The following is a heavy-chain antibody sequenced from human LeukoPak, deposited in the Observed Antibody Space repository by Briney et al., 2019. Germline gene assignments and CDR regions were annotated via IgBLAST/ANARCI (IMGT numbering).Heavy chain of an antibody. J-gene: IGHJ4*02. Sequence: GGSLTLSCALSAVTVITNDTTWARHAPGKGLEWVSVLYIDRHTNYPDSLQGRFTISRDNSKTTLSLEMTSLSPDDTPVYTCARGVGPLTANTLEYWGQGTLVTVSS. CDR2: LYIDRHT. V-gene: IGHV3-53*01. CDR3: ARGVGPLTANTLEY. CDR1: AVTVITND. D-gene: IGHD2-21*02.